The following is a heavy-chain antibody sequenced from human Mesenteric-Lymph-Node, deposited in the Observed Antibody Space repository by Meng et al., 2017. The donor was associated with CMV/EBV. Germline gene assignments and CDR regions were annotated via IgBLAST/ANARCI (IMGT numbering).Heavy chain of an antibody. J-gene: IGHJ5*02. V-gene: IGHV1-18*01. Sequence: ASVKVSCKASGYTFTSYGISWVRQAPGQGLEWMGWISAYNGNTNYAQKLQGRVTMTTDTSTSTAYMELRSLRSDDTAVYYCARVRGELERHAFFDPWGQGTLVTVSS. CDR2: ISAYNGNT. D-gene: IGHD1-1*01. CDR1: GYTFTSYG. CDR3: ARVRGELERHAFFDP.